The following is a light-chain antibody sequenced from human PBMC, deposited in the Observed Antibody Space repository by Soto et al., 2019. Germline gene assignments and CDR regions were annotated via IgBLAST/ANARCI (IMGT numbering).Light chain of an antibody. CDR1: SSDVGGYSL. CDR2: EGS. V-gene: IGLV2-23*01. Sequence: QSALTQPHAVSGSAGQSVTISCTGTSSDVGGYSLVSWYQQHPGKAPKLMIYEGSKRPSGVSNRFSGSKSGNTASLTISGLQAEDEADYYCCSYAGSGTYVFGTGTKVTVL. J-gene: IGLJ1*01. CDR3: CSYAGSGTYV.